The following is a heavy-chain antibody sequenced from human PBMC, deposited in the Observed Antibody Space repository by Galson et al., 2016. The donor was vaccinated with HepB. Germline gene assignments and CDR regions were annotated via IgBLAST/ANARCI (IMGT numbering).Heavy chain of an antibody. CDR1: GFSFNIFS. D-gene: IGHD2-15*01. V-gene: IGHV3-48*01. CDR3: ARDRGYCTGGNCYRFFDF. CDR2: SDTTSTTT. J-gene: IGHJ3*01. Sequence: SLRLSCAASGFSFNIFSVSWVRQAPGKGLEWISYSDTTSTTTYYAESARGRFTISRDNAKRLLHLQLNSLRVDDTAVYYCARDRGYCTGGNCYRFFDFWGQGIMVTVSS.